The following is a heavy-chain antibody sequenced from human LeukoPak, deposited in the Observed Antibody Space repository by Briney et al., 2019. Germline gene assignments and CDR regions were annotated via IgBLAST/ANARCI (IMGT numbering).Heavy chain of an antibody. Sequence: PGGSLRLSCAASGFTFSSYGMHWVRQAPGKGLEWVAFIRYDGSNKYYADSVKGRFTISRDNSKNTLYLQMNSLRAEDTAVYYCARGLKTRLRFYCSSTSCSFDPWGQGTLVTVSS. CDR1: GFTFSSYG. J-gene: IGHJ5*02. CDR2: IRYDGSNK. CDR3: ARGLKTRLRFYCSSTSCSFDP. V-gene: IGHV3-30*02. D-gene: IGHD2-2*01.